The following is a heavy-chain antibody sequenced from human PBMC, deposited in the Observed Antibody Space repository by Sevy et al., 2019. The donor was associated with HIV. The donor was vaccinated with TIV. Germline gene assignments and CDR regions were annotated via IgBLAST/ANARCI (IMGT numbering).Heavy chain of an antibody. Sequence: GSLRLSCAASGFTFRNYGMHWVRQAPGKGLEWLTFKRYDGSTKYYADSVKGRFTISRENSENRLYLHMNSLRPEDTALYYCAKGLGMVQGALLSDDVWGQGTMVTVSS. CDR2: KRYDGSTK. V-gene: IGHV3-30*02. CDR3: AKGLGMVQGALLSDDV. D-gene: IGHD3-10*01. J-gene: IGHJ3*01. CDR1: GFTFRNYG.